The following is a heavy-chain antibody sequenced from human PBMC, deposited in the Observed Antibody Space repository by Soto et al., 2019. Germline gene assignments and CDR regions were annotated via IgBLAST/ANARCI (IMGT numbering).Heavy chain of an antibody. CDR2: IYYSGST. D-gene: IGHD5-12*01. J-gene: IGHJ5*02. CDR1: GGSISSYY. Sequence: PSETLSLTCTVSGGSISSYYWSWIRQPPGKGLEWIGYIYYSGSTNYNPSLKSRVTISVDTSKNQFSLKLSSVTAADTAVYYCARRYSGYETNWFDPWGQGTLVTVSS. V-gene: IGHV4-59*08. CDR3: ARRYSGYETNWFDP.